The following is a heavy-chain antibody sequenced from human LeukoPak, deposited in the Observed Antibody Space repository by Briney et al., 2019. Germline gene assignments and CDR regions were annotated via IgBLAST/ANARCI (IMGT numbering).Heavy chain of an antibody. CDR1: GYTFTDYY. CDR3: ARANFLYCSSSTCLFDY. Sequence: ASVKVSCKASGYTFTDYYMHWVRQAPGRGFEWMGWINPNDGDTNYAQKFQGRVTMTRDTSISTAHMEVSRLRSDDTAVYYCARANFLYCSSSTCLFDYWGQGTLVTVSS. CDR2: INPNDGDT. J-gene: IGHJ4*02. V-gene: IGHV1-2*02. D-gene: IGHD2-2*01.